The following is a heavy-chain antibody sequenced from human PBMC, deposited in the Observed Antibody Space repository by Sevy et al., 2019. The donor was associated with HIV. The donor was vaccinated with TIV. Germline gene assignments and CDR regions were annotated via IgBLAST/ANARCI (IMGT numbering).Heavy chain of an antibody. V-gene: IGHV3-7*01. J-gene: IGHJ6*02. CDR2: IKQGGNEK. D-gene: IGHD5-18*01. Sequence: GGSLRLSCAASGFSFSNYWMNWVSQAPGKGLEWVANIKQGGNEKYYVDSVKGRFTLSRDNAKNSVSLQMNSLRAEDTAVYYCARGGPLVDAALIPWGMDVWGQGTTVTVSS. CDR3: ARGGPLVDAALIPWGMDV. CDR1: GFSFSNYW.